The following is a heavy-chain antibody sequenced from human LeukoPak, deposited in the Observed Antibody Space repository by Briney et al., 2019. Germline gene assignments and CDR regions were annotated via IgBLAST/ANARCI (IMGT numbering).Heavy chain of an antibody. Sequence: SETLSLTCTVSGGSISSGDYYWSWIRQPPGKGLEWIGYIYYSGSTYYNPSLKSRVTISVDTSKNQFSLKLSSVTAADTAVYYCARDWTRGCGGDCLSAFDIWGQGTMVTVSS. V-gene: IGHV4-30-4*01. D-gene: IGHD2-21*02. CDR1: GGSISSGDYY. CDR3: ARDWTRGCGGDCLSAFDI. CDR2: IYYSGST. J-gene: IGHJ3*02.